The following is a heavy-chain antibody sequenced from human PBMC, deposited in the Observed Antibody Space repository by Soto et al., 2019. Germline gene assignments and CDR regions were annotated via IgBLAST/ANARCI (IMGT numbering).Heavy chain of an antibody. CDR1: RYTFTGYY. Sequence: GASVKVSCKASRYTFTGYYMHWARQAPGQGLEWMGWINPNSGGTNYAQKFQGWVTMTRDTSISTAYMELSRLRSDDTAVYYCARSGRGYCSSTSCYQNGFDPWGQGTLVTVSS. D-gene: IGHD2-2*01. V-gene: IGHV1-2*04. CDR3: ARSGRGYCSSTSCYQNGFDP. CDR2: INPNSGGT. J-gene: IGHJ5*02.